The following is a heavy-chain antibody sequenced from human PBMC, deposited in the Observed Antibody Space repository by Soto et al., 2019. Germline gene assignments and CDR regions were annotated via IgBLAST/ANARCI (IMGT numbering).Heavy chain of an antibody. V-gene: IGHV4-34*01. D-gene: IGHD3-3*01. CDR3: ARGFDDFWSGPMGDAFDI. J-gene: IGHJ3*02. CDR1: GGSFSGYY. CDR2: INHSGST. Sequence: PSETLSLTCAVYGGSFSGYYWSWIRQPPGKGLEWIGEINHSGSTNYNPSLKSRVTISVDTSKNQFSLKLSSVTAADTAVYYCARGFDDFWSGPMGDAFDIWGQGTMVTVSS.